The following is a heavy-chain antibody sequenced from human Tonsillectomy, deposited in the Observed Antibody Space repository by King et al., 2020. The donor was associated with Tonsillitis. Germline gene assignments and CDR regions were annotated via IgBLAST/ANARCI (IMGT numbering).Heavy chain of an antibody. CDR2: ISGSRNYI. CDR1: GFTSSTYS. J-gene: IGHJ4*02. V-gene: IGHV3-21*01. CDR3: ARAHYYDSSGYYFFDY. Sequence: VQLVESGGGLVKPGGSLRLSCAASGFTSSTYSMNWVRQAPGKGLGWGSSISGSRNYIYYADSVKGRFTISRDNAKNSLYLQMNSLRAEDTAVYYCARAHYYDSSGYYFFDYWGQGTLVTVSS. D-gene: IGHD3-22*01.